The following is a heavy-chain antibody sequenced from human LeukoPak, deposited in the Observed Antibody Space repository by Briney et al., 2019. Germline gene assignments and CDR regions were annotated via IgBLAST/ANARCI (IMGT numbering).Heavy chain of an antibody. Sequence: GASVTVSCKASGDNFSSYVITWVRQAPGQGLEWMGRIIPTLDVANFAQKFKGRVTITADKFTNTAHLELSSLRPEDTAVYFCTREGVYSPDPTSYHRLPFDIWGKGTVVIVSS. D-gene: IGHD3-16*02. CDR2: IIPTLDVA. CDR3: TREGVYSPDPTSYHRLPFDI. J-gene: IGHJ3*02. V-gene: IGHV1-69*04. CDR1: GDNFSSYV.